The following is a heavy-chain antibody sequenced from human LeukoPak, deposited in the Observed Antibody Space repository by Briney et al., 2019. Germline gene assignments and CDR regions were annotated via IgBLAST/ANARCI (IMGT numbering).Heavy chain of an antibody. J-gene: IGHJ3*02. D-gene: IGHD2-2*01. V-gene: IGHV4-34*01. CDR2: INHSGST. CDR1: GGSFSGHY. CDR3: ARGRRYCSSTSCDYAFDI. Sequence: PSETLSLTCAVYGGSFSGHYWSWIRPPPGKGLEWIGEINHSGSTHYNPSRKSRVTISADTSKNQFSLKLSSVTAADTAVYGCARGRRYCSSTSCDYAFDIWGQGTMVTVSS.